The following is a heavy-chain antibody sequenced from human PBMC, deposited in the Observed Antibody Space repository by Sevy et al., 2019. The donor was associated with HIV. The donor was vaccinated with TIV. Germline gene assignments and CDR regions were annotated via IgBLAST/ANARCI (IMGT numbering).Heavy chain of an antibody. D-gene: IGHD3-10*01. CDR2: TRYDGTTK. Sequence: GGSLRLSCAASGFTFRSYGMHWVRQAPGKGLEWVALTRYDGTTKYYADSVKGRFTISRDNSKNTVYLQMNSLRVEDTAVYYCAKGLGMVQGALLSDDIWGQGTMVTVSS. CDR3: AKGLGMVQGALLSDDI. CDR1: GFTFRSYG. V-gene: IGHV3-30*02. J-gene: IGHJ3*02.